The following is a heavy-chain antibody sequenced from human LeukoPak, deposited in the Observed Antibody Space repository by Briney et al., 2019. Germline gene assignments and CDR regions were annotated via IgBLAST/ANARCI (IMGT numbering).Heavy chain of an antibody. V-gene: IGHV4-61*01. CDR3: ATKGPRRGYFDY. CDR1: GGSVSSDSYY. Sequence: SETLSLTCTVSGGSVSSDSYYWSWIRQPPGKGLEWIGYIYYTGSTDYNPSLKSRVTISVDMSKNQFSLKLTSVTAADTAVYYCATKGPRRGYFDYWGQGTLVAVSS. J-gene: IGHJ4*02. CDR2: IYYTGST.